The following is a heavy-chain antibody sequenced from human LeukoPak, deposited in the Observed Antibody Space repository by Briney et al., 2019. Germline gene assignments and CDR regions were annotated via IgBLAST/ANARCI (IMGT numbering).Heavy chain of an antibody. CDR1: GGSISSGGYY. Sequence: SETLSLTCTVSGGSISSGGYYWSWIRQHPGKGLEWIGYIYYSGSTYYNPSLKSRVTISVDTSKNQFSLKLSSVTAADTAVYYCARALHGGSYFLDYWGQGTLVTVSS. J-gene: IGHJ4*02. V-gene: IGHV4-31*03. CDR2: IYYSGST. D-gene: IGHD1-26*01. CDR3: ARALHGGSYFLDY.